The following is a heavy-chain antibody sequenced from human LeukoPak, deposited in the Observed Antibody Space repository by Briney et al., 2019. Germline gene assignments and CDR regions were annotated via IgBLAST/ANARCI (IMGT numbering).Heavy chain of an antibody. J-gene: IGHJ4*02. CDR2: ISGSGGST. Sequence: GGSLRLSCAASGFTFSSYAMSWVRQAPGKGLEWVSTISGSGGSTYYADSVKGRFTISRDNSKNTLYLQMNSLRAEDTAVYYCAKDLKSGSVRYYFDYWGQGTLVKVSS. D-gene: IGHD1-26*01. CDR1: GFTFSSYA. CDR3: AKDLKSGSVRYYFDY. V-gene: IGHV3-23*01.